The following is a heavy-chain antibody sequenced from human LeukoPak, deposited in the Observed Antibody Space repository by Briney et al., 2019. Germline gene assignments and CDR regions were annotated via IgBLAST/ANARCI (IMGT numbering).Heavy chain of an antibody. D-gene: IGHD3-3*01. CDR1: GYSFTSYW. J-gene: IGHJ5*02. Sequence: GESLKISCKGSGYSFTSYWIGWVRQMPGKGLEWMGIIYPGDSDTRYSPSFQGQVTISADKSSSTAYLQWSSLKASHTAMYYCARLQFLGPVEGFAWFDPWGQGTLVTVSS. CDR3: ARLQFLGPVEGFAWFDP. CDR2: IYPGDSDT. V-gene: IGHV5-51*01.